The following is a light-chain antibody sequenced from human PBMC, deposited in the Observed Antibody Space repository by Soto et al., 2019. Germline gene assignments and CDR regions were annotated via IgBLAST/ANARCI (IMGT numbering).Light chain of an antibody. J-gene: IGLJ1*01. CDR2: DSS. CDR3: SLYTSENTDV. V-gene: IGLV2-18*01. Sequence: QSALTQPPSVSGSPGQSVTISCTGTSTDFVSYNRVSWYQQPPATTPKLIIYDSSNRPSGVPDRFSGSKSGNTASLTISGLQAADEADYYCSLYTSENTDVFVTGTKATVL. CDR1: STDFVSYNR.